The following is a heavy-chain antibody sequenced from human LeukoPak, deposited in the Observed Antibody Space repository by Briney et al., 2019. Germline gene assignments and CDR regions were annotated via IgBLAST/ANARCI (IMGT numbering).Heavy chain of an antibody. V-gene: IGHV3-48*03. CDR3: ARGLCSGGLAVAGPCYYYYYMDV. CDR2: ISSSGSTI. J-gene: IGHJ6*03. D-gene: IGHD6-19*01. CDR1: GFTFSSYE. Sequence: GGSLRLSCAASGFTFSSYEMNWVRQAPGKGLEWVSYISSSGSTIYYADSVEGRFTISRDNAKNSLYLQMNSLRAEDTALYYCARGLCSGGLAVAGPCYYYYYMDVWGKGTTVTVSS.